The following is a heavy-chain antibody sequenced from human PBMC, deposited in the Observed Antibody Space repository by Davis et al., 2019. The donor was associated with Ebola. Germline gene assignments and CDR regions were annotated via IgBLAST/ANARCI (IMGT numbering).Heavy chain of an antibody. CDR2: INPSGGST. D-gene: IGHD5-12*01. CDR3: ARDLATVTHPYYYYYGMDV. V-gene: IGHV1-46*01. CDR1: GYTFTSYY. Sequence: AASVKVSCKASGYTFTSYYMHWVRQAPGQGLEWMGIINPSGGSTSYAQKFQGRVTMTRDTSTSTVYMELSSLRSEDTAVYYCARDLATVTHPYYYYYGMDVWGQGTTVTVSS. J-gene: IGHJ6*02.